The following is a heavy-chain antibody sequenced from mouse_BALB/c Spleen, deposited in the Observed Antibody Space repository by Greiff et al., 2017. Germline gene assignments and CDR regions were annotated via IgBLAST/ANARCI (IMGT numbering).Heavy chain of an antibody. CDR2: IYPGSGST. CDR3: ARLADYGNFFAY. CDR1: GYNFTSYW. J-gene: IGHJ3*01. Sequence: QVQLQQSGAELVKPGTSVKLSCKASGYNFTSYWINWVKLRPGQGLEWIGDIYPGSGSTNYNEKFKSKATLTVDTSSSTAYMQLSSLASEDSALYYCARLADYGNFFAYWGQGTLVTVSA. D-gene: IGHD2-1*01. V-gene: IGHV1-55*01.